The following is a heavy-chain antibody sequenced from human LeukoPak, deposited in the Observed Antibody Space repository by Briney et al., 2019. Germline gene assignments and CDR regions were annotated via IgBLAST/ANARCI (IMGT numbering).Heavy chain of an antibody. V-gene: IGHV3-30*14. CDR2: ISYDGSNK. Sequence: GGSLRLSCAASGFTFSSYAMHWVRQAPGKGLEWVAVISYDGSNKYYADSVKGRFTISRDNSKNTLYLQMNSLRAEDTAVYYCARVNGAAAGEYYYYYGMDVWGQGTTVTVSS. CDR1: GFTFSSYA. D-gene: IGHD6-13*01. CDR3: ARVNGAAAGEYYYYYGMDV. J-gene: IGHJ6*02.